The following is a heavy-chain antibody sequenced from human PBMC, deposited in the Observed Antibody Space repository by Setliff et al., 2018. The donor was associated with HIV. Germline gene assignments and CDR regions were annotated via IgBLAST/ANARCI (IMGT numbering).Heavy chain of an antibody. CDR3: ASDAVSSYDWKWFDS. J-gene: IGHJ5*01. CDR1: GTNLLPYY. V-gene: IGHV1-46*01. CDR2: INTRGGST. Sequence: GASVKVSCKTSGTNLLPYYMHWVRQAPGQGLEWMGVINTRGGSTSYAQKFQGRVTMTSDTSTYTVYMELSGLTSDDTAFYYCASDAVSSYDWKWFDSWGQGTLVTVSS. D-gene: IGHD1-1*01.